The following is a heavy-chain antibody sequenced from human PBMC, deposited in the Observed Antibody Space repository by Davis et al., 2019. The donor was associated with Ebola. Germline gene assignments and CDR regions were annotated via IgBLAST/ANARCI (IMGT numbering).Heavy chain of an antibody. Sequence: PSETLSLTCAVYGGSFSGYYWSWIRQPPGKGLEWIGEINHSGSTNYNPSLKSRVTISADTSKNQFSLNLSSVTAADTAMYYCARDMRYYYGSGSNDWGQGTLVTVSS. J-gene: IGHJ4*02. CDR1: GGSFSGYY. D-gene: IGHD3-10*01. CDR2: INHSGST. V-gene: IGHV4-34*01. CDR3: ARDMRYYYGSGSND.